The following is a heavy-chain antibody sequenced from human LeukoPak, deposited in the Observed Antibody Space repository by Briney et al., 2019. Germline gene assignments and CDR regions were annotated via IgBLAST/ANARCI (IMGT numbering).Heavy chain of an antibody. CDR3: ARGLLITMIVVVTKNDAFDI. V-gene: IGHV3-21*01. CDR1: GFTFSSYS. J-gene: IGHJ3*02. Sequence: GGSLRLSCAASGFTFSSYSMNWVRQAPGKGLEWVSSISSSSSYIYYADSVKGRFTISRDNAKNSLYLQMNSLRAEDTAVYYCARGLLITMIVVVTKNDAFDIWGQGTMVTVSS. CDR2: ISSSSSYI. D-gene: IGHD3-22*01.